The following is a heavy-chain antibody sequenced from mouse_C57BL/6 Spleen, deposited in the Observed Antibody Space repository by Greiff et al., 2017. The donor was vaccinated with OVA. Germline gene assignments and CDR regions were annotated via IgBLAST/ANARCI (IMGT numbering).Heavy chain of an antibody. CDR1: GYTFTDYE. J-gene: IGHJ2*01. V-gene: IGHV1-15*01. CDR2: IDPETGGT. CDR3: TRGLGNFYLDY. D-gene: IGHD2-1*01. Sequence: QVQLQQSGAELVRPGASVTLSCKASGYTFTDYEMHWVKQTPVHGLEWIGAIDPETGGTAYTQTFKGRAILTADKSSSTAYMELRSLTSEDAAVYYCTRGLGNFYLDYWGQGTTLTVSS.